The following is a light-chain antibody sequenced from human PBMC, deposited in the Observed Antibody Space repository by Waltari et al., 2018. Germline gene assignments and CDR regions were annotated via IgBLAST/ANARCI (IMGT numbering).Light chain of an antibody. CDR1: QDISTY. CDR2: DAS. CDR3: QQYENVPPVT. Sequence: DIQMTQSPSSLSASVGDRVTITCQASQDISTYLNWYQQKPGKAPKLLIHDASKLETGVPSRFSGSGSGTDFTFTINSLQPEDSATYYCQQYENVPPVTCGPGTKVDV. J-gene: IGKJ3*01. V-gene: IGKV1-33*01.